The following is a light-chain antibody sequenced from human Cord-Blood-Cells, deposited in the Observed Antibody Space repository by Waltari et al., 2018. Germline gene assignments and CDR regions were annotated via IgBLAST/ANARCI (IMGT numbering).Light chain of an antibody. CDR3: CSYAGSYTLV. V-gene: IGLV2-11*01. Sequence: QSALTQPRSVSGSPGQSVTISCTGTSSDVGGYNYVSGYQQHPGKAPKLMMYDVSKRPSGVPDAFSGSKSGDPASLTISGLQAEDEADYYCCSYAGSYTLVFGGGTKLTVL. CDR1: SSDVGGYNY. CDR2: DVS. J-gene: IGLJ2*01.